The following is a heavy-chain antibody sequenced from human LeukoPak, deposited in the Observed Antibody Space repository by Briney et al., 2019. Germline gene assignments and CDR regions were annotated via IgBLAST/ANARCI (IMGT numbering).Heavy chain of an antibody. CDR1: GGSISSSSYY. V-gene: IGHV4-39*07. CDR3: ARDRLYDILTVQYYFDY. D-gene: IGHD3-9*01. Sequence: SETLSLTCTVSGGSISSSSYYWGWIRQPPGKGLEWIGSIYHSGSTYYNPSLKSRVTISVVTSKNQFSLKLSSATAADTAVYYCARDRLYDILTVQYYFDYWGQGTLVTVSS. J-gene: IGHJ4*02. CDR2: IYHSGST.